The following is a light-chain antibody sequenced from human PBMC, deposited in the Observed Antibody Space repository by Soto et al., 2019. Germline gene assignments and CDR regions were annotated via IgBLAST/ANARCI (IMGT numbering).Light chain of an antibody. CDR2: DVN. Sequence: QSVLTQPASVSGSPGQSITFSCTGTSSDVGSYDYVSWHQQHPGKAPKLIIYDVNNRPSGVPSRFSGSKSGNTASLIISGLQTEDEAVYYCCAYSTSGTPVFGTGTKVTVL. CDR1: SSDVGSYDY. J-gene: IGLJ1*01. CDR3: CAYSTSGTPV. V-gene: IGLV2-14*03.